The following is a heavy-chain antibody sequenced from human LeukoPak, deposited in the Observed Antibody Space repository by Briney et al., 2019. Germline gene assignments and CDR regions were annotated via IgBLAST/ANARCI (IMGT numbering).Heavy chain of an antibody. CDR3: ARQYYDYVWGSYRYYFDY. CDR2: IWYDGSNK. D-gene: IGHD3-16*02. CDR1: GFTFSSYG. Sequence: PGGSLRLSCAASGFTFSSYGMHWVRQAPGKGLEWVAVIWYDGSNKYYADSVKGRFTISRDNSKNTLYLQMNSLRVEDTAVYYCARQYYDYVWGSYRYYFDYWDQGTLVTVSS. J-gene: IGHJ4*02. V-gene: IGHV3-33*01.